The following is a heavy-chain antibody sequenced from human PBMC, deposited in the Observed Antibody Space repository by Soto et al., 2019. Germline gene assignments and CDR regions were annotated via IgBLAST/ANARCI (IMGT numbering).Heavy chain of an antibody. Sequence: ASVKVSCKASGGTFSSYAISWVRQAPGQGLEWMGGIIPIFGTANYAQKFQGRVTITADESTSTAYMELSSLRSEDTAVYYCARRYCSGGSCYRGLVYYFDYWGQGTLVTVSS. CDR1: GGTFSSYA. V-gene: IGHV1-69*13. CDR2: IIPIFGTA. J-gene: IGHJ4*02. D-gene: IGHD2-15*01. CDR3: ARRYCSGGSCYRGLVYYFDY.